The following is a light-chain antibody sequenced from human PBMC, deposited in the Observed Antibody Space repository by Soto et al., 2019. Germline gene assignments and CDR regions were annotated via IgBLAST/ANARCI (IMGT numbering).Light chain of an antibody. Sequence: PGERVTLSCRARQSVGSNLAWYQQKPGQAPRLIIYGASTRATGIPARFSGSGSGTEFTLTISSLQSEDVTVYYCQQYNNWPLTLGGGTKVDI. V-gene: IGKV3-15*01. CDR2: GAS. CDR3: QQYNNWPLT. J-gene: IGKJ4*01. CDR1: QSVGSN.